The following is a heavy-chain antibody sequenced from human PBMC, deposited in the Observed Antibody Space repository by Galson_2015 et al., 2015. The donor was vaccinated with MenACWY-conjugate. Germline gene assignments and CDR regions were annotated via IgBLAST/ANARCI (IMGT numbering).Heavy chain of an antibody. CDR1: GFTFSTFG. J-gene: IGHJ3*01. D-gene: IGHD3-3*01. V-gene: IGHV3-23*05. CDR2: ISTSGSRT. CDR3: AKASFGVTIGEVFAFDS. Sequence: SLRLSCAVSGFTFSTFGMSWVRQAPGKGLEWVAAISTSGSRTYYADSVKGRFVISRDNSDNRLYLQMNTLRAEDTALYYCAKASFGVTIGEVFAFDSWGQGTMIIVSS.